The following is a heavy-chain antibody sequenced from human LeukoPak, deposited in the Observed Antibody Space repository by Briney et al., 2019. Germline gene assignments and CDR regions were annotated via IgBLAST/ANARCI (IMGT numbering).Heavy chain of an antibody. Sequence: ASVKVSCKASGYTFTGYYMHWVRQAPGKGLEWMGWINSNSGGTNYAQKFQGRVTMTRDTSISTAYMELSSLRSDDTAVYYCARRLGSGKGWFDPWGQGTMVTVSS. D-gene: IGHD3-10*01. J-gene: IGHJ5*02. V-gene: IGHV1-2*02. CDR1: GYTFTGYY. CDR3: ARRLGSGKGWFDP. CDR2: INSNSGGT.